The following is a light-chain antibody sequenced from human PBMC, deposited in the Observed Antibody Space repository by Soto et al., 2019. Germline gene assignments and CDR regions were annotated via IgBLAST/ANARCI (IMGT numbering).Light chain of an antibody. CDR2: KND. V-gene: IGLV6-57*04. J-gene: IGLJ2*01. CDR1: SGSIASNH. CDR3: QSYDGNSVV. Sequence: NFMLTQPHSVSKSPGKTVTISCTRSSGSIASNHVQWYQQRPGSAPTTVIYKNDQRPSGVPDRFAGSIDSSSNSASLTISGLKTEDEADFYCQSYDGNSVVFGGGTKLTVL.